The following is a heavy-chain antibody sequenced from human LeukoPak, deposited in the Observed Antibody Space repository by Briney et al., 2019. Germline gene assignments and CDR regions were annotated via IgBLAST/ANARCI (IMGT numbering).Heavy chain of an antibody. CDR3: AKESRITMVRGVVDY. CDR2: ISGGGDST. J-gene: IGHJ4*02. Sequence: GGSLRLSCAASGFTFSTNAMGWVRQAPGKGRECLSAISGGGDSTYYADSVKGPFTISRDNSRNTLYLQMNSLRAEDTAVYYCAKESRITMVRGVVDYWGQGTLVTVSS. D-gene: IGHD3-10*01. V-gene: IGHV3-23*01. CDR1: GFTFSTNA.